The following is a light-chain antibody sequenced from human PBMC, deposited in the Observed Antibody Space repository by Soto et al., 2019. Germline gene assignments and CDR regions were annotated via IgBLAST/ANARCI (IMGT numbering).Light chain of an antibody. CDR2: DVS. J-gene: IGLJ1*01. V-gene: IGLV2-14*01. CDR1: SSDIGSYNY. Sequence: QSALTQPASVSGSPGQSITISCTGTSSDIGSYNYVSWYQQHPGKAPKLMTYDVSNRPSGASDRFSGSKSGNTASLTISGLQAEDEADYYCCSYTSTRTYVFGSGTKVPS. CDR3: CSYTSTRTYV.